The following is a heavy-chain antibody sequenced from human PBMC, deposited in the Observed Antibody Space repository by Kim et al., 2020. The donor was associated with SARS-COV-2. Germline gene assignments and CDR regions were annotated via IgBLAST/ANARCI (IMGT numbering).Heavy chain of an antibody. CDR3: ARRIGYKYYFDY. Sequence: RYSPPFHSQVTNSAEQSISTAYLQWSSLKASDTAMYYCARRIGYKYYFDYWGQGTLVTVSS. V-gene: IGHV5-51*01. J-gene: IGHJ4*02. D-gene: IGHD6-25*01.